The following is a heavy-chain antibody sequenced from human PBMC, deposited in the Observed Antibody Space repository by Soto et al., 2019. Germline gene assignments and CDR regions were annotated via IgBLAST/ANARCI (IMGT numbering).Heavy chain of an antibody. D-gene: IGHD3-10*01. V-gene: IGHV3-48*02. CDR3: ARDLYSSGTTELRGYYGMDV. CDR2: ISSSSSTI. CDR1: GFTFSSYS. Sequence: PGGSLRLSCAASGFTFSSYSMNWVRQAPGKGLEWVSYISSSSSTIYYADSVKGRFTISRDNAKNSLYLQMNSLRDEDTAVYYCARDLYSSGTTELRGYYGMDVWGQGTTVTVSS. J-gene: IGHJ6*02.